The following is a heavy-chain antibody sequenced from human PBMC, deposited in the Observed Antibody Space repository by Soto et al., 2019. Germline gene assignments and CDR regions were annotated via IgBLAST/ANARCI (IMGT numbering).Heavy chain of an antibody. CDR2: IIPIFGTA. CDR3: AREVRGYCSGGSCYGYYGMDV. V-gene: IGHV1-69*13. J-gene: IGHJ6*02. D-gene: IGHD2-15*01. CDR1: GGTFSSYA. Sequence: SVKVSCKASGGTFSSYAISWVRQAPGRGLEWMGGIIPIFGTANYAQKFQGRVTITADESTSTAYMELSSLRSEDTAVYYCAREVRGYCSGGSCYGYYGMDVWGQGTTVTVSS.